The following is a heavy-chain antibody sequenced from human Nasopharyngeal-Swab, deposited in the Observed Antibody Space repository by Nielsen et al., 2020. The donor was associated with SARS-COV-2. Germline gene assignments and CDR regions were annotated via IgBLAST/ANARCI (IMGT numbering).Heavy chain of an antibody. CDR3: ARDFRVVPAAEGGVAFDI. Sequence: SETLSLTCAVSGYSMNSGYYWGWIRQPPGKGLEWIGSIYHSGSTYYNPSLKSRVTMSVDTSKNQFSLKLSSVTAADTAVYYCARDFRVVPAAEGGVAFDIWGQGTMVTVSS. D-gene: IGHD2-2*01. CDR2: IYHSGST. V-gene: IGHV4-38-2*02. J-gene: IGHJ3*02. CDR1: GYSMNSGYY.